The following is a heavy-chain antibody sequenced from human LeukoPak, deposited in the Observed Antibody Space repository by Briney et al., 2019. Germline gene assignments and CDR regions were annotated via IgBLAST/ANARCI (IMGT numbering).Heavy chain of an antibody. CDR3: ARDGQFYYPHPYNWFDP. CDR1: GYTFTSYG. CDR2: ISAYNGNT. Sequence: GASVKVCCKASGYTFTSYGISWVRQAPGQGLEWMGWISAYNGNTNYAQKLQGRVTMTTDTSTSTAYMELRSLRSDDTAVYYCARDGQFYYPHPYNWFDPWGQGTLVTVSS. V-gene: IGHV1-18*01. J-gene: IGHJ5*02. D-gene: IGHD3-22*01.